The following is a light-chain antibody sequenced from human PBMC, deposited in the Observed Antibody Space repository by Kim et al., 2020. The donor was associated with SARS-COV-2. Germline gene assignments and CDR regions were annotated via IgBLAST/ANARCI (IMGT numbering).Light chain of an antibody. V-gene: IGLV2-23*02. CDR2: EVT. CDR3: CSYAGSSTLI. J-gene: IGLJ2*01. Sequence: GQSLTISCTGTSSDVGRYNLVSLYQLLPGKAPKLMIYEVTKWPSGVSNRFSGSKSGNTASLTISGLQAEDEADYYCCSYAGSSTLIFGGGTQLTVL. CDR1: SSDVGRYNL.